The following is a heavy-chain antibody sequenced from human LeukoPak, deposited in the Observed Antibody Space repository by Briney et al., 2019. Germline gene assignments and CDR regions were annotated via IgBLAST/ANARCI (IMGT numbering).Heavy chain of an antibody. J-gene: IGHJ5*02. D-gene: IGHD1-7*01. CDR3: AKDPYNWNYDSWFDP. Sequence: LGASLRLSCAASGFTFSSYAMSWVRQAPGKGLEWVSAISGSGGSTYYADSVKGRFTISRDNSKNTLYLQMNSLRAEDAAVYYCAKDPYNWNYDSWFDPWGQGTLVTVSS. V-gene: IGHV3-23*01. CDR1: GFTFSSYA. CDR2: ISGSGGST.